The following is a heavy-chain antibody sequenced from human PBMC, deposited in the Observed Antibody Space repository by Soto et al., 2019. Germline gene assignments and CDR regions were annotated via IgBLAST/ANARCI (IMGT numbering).Heavy chain of an antibody. CDR3: ASSMVSGGHIDY. J-gene: IGHJ4*02. V-gene: IGHV4-30-4*01. CDR1: GGSIRSGDYY. D-gene: IGHD3-10*01. CDR2: IYYSGST. Sequence: SETLSLTCTVSGGSIRSGDYYWMWIRQPPGKGLEWIGYIYYSGSTYYNPSLKSRVTIPVDTSKNQFSLKLSSVTAADTAVYYCASSMVSGGHIDYWGQGTLVTVSS.